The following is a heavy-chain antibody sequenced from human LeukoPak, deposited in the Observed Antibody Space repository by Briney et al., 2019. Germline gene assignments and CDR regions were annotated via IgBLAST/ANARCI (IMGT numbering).Heavy chain of an antibody. J-gene: IGHJ4*02. D-gene: IGHD4-23*01. CDR3: ARDRIYGGNTGPFDY. CDR1: GGTFSSYA. CDR2: IIPIFGTA. Sequence: SVKVSCKASGGTFSSYAISWVRQAPGQGLEWMGGIIPIFGTANYAQKFQGRVTITADESTSTAYMELSSLRSEDTAVYYCARDRIYGGNTGPFDYWGQGTLVTVSS. V-gene: IGHV1-69*01.